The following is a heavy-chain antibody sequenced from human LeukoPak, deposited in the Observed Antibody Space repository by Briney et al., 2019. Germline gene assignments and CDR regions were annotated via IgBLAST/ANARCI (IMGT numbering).Heavy chain of an antibody. CDR2: MNPNSGNT. V-gene: IGHV1-8*01. Sequence: ASVKVSCKASGYTFTSYDINWVRQATGQGLEWMGWMNPNSGNTGYAQEFQGRVTMTRNASISTAYMELSSLRSDDTAVYYCARVSGSYPYFDYWGQGTLVTVSS. CDR3: ARVSGSYPYFDY. D-gene: IGHD1-26*01. CDR1: GYTFTSYD. J-gene: IGHJ4*02.